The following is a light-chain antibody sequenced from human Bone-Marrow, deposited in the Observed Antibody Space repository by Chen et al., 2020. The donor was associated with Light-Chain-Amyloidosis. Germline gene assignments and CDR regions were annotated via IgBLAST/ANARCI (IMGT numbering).Light chain of an antibody. Sequence: QSVLTQPPSVSAAPGQKVTISCSGGNFNIGTYYVSWYQQFPGEAPTLLIYDTNKRPSGIPDLFSGYTSGTAATLGIAGLQTGDEADYYCGSSDIGVSGLYVFGTGTTVTVL. CDR2: DTN. CDR3: GSSDIGVSGLYV. CDR1: NFNIGTYY. J-gene: IGLJ1*01. V-gene: IGLV1-51*01.